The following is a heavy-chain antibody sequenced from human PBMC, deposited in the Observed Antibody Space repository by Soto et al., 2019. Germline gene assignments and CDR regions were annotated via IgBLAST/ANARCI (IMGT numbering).Heavy chain of an antibody. CDR3: ARGIEV. CDR2: IKPDGSEQ. Sequence: EEQLVESGGGLVQPGGSLRLSCAVSGVSINNCWMSWVRQAPGMGREWVANIKPDGSEQFYVESVRGRFTISRDNAKNSLDLQMNSLRAEDTAVYYCARGIEVWGQGTTVTVSS. J-gene: IGHJ6*02. CDR1: GVSINNCW. V-gene: IGHV3-7*01.